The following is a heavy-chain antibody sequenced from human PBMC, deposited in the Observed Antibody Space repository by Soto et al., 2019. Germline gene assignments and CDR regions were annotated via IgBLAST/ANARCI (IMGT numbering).Heavy chain of an antibody. CDR2: ISQSGAT. Sequence: SETLSLTCTVSGGSISSYYWSWIRQPPGKGLEWIGYISQSGATYYNPSLERRVTISMDTSKNAFSLNLSSVTADDTAVYYCARGIWNIEEMIYGFYFDPWGPGTLVTV. CDR3: ARGIWNIEEMIYGFYFDP. V-gene: IGHV4-59*12. CDR1: GGSISSYY. J-gene: IGHJ5*02. D-gene: IGHD2-8*01.